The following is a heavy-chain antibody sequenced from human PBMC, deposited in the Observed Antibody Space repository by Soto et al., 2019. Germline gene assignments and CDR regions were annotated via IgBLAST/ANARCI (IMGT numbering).Heavy chain of an antibody. CDR3: VSQRTSVLTQAYFDY. CDR2: VYYRGRS. V-gene: IGHV4-39*01. CDR1: GGCVSNRKYY. Sequence: SEALSVTCTVSGGCVSNRKYYWGWIRQSPGKGLEWIGSVYYRGRSYSKSSVKSRVTISVDTSKNQFSLNLNSVTASDTAVFYCVSQRTSVLTQAYFDYWGPGALVTVSS. J-gene: IGHJ4*02. D-gene: IGHD2-8*01.